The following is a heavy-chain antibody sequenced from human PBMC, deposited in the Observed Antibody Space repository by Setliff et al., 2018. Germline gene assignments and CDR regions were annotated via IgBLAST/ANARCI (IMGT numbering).Heavy chain of an antibody. CDR1: GGGGSFSAYY. D-gene: IGHD1-26*01. CDR3: ARALYAPVGPTDNWFDP. CDR2: ISPGGST. Sequence: SETLSLTCGVSGGGGSFSAYYWSWIRQPPGKGLEWIGEISPGGSTIYNPSLRSRVTMSVDTAKNRFSLNLTSVTAADTALYYCARALYAPVGPTDNWFDPWGQGTLVTVSS. J-gene: IGHJ5*02. V-gene: IGHV4-34*01.